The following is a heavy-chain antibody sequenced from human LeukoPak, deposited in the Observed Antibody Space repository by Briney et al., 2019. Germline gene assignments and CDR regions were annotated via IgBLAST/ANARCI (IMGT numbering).Heavy chain of an antibody. V-gene: IGHV1-24*01. J-gene: IGHJ6*03. CDR1: VYTLTELS. CDR2: FDLEDGET. D-gene: IGHD3-3*01. CDR3: ATSTYFDFWSGPWENYYYMDV. Sequence: ASVKVSRKVSVYTLTELSMHCVLHAPGKGLEWMGGFDLEDGETIYAQKLQGRVTMTEDTSTDTAYMELSSLRSEDTAVYYCATSTYFDFWSGPWENYYYMDVWGKGTTVTVSS.